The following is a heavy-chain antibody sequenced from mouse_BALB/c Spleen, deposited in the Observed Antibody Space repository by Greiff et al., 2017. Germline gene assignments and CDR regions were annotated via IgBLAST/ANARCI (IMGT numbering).Heavy chain of an antibody. CDR1: GFTFSSYA. D-gene: IGHD1-1*01. V-gene: IGHV5-6-5*01. CDR3: ARGRDYYGSSGAMDD. Sequence: EVKLMESGAGLVKPGGSLKLSCAASGFTFSSYAMSWVRQTPEKRLEWVASISSGGSTYYPDSVKGRFTISRDNARNILYLQMSSLRSEDTAMYYCARGRDYYGSSGAMDDWGQGTSVTVSS. J-gene: IGHJ4*01. CDR2: ISSGGST.